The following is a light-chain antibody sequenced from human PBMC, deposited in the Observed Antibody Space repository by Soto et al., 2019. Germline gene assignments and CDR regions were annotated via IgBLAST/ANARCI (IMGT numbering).Light chain of an antibody. CDR1: QRVGGNY. CDR2: GAS. V-gene: IGKV3-20*01. Sequence: DIELTQSPDTLSLSPGERATLSCRASQRVGGNYLAWFQQKPGQAPSLLIYGASSRATGVPGRNSGGGCGTDMSLSINSLEPEEFEVYYYLHYGDSPWAFGHGTKV. CDR3: LHYGDSPWA. J-gene: IGKJ1*01.